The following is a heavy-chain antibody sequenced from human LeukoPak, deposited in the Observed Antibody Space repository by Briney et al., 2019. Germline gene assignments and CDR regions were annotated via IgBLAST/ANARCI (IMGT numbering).Heavy chain of an antibody. CDR2: IIPIFGTA. Sequence: SVKVSCKASGGTFSSYAISWVRQAPGQGLEWMGGIIPIFGTANYAQRFQGRVTITADESTSTAYMELSSLRSEDTAVYYCARVEYSSGWYRRGSFDYWGQGTLVTVSS. CDR3: ARVEYSSGWYRRGSFDY. V-gene: IGHV1-69*13. J-gene: IGHJ4*02. D-gene: IGHD6-19*01. CDR1: GGTFSSYA.